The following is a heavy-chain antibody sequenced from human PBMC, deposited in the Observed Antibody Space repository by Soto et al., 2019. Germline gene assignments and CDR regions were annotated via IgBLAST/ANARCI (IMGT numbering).Heavy chain of an antibody. CDR2: IYHSGGT. D-gene: IGHD3-22*01. CDR1: GGSISSSDW. J-gene: IGHJ4*02. V-gene: IGHV4-4*02. Sequence: PSETLSLTCAVSGGSISSSDWWSWVRQPPGKGLEWVGEIYHSGGTNYNPSLKSRVTISLDKSKNQFSLRLSSVTAADTAVYYCARYYDSCGYYYNWGQGTLVTVSS. CDR3: ARYYDSCGYYYN.